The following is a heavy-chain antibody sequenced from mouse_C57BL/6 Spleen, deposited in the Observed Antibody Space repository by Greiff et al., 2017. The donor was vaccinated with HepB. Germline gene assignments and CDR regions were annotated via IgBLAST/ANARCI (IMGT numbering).Heavy chain of an antibody. V-gene: IGHV1-18*01. CDR1: GYTFTDYN. J-gene: IGHJ3*01. Sequence: VQLKQSGPELVKPGASVKIPCKASGYTFTDYNIDWVKQSHGKSLAWIGDINPNNGGTIYNQKFKGKATLTVDKSSSTAYMELRSLTSEDTAVYYCARWDYGSRFAYWGQGTLVTVSA. CDR3: ARWDYGSRFAY. D-gene: IGHD1-1*01. CDR2: INPNNGGT.